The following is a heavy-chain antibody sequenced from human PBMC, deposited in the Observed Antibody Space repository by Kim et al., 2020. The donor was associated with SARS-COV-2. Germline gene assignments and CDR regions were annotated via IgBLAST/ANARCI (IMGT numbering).Heavy chain of an antibody. CDR2: IYSGGST. J-gene: IGHJ6*02. Sequence: GGSLRLSCAASGFTVSSNYMSWVRQAPGKGLEWVSVIYSGGSTYYADSVKGRFTISRDNSKNTLYLQMNSLRAEDTAVYYCARVINKSPSSSGWYQEGHYGMDVWGQGTTVTVSS. D-gene: IGHD6-19*01. CDR3: ARVINKSPSSSGWYQEGHYGMDV. V-gene: IGHV3-66*01. CDR1: GFTVSSNY.